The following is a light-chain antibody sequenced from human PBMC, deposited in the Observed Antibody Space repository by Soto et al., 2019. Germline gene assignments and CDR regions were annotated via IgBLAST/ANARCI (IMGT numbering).Light chain of an antibody. CDR1: QSVASSL. V-gene: IGKV3-20*01. Sequence: DIVLTQSPGTLSLSPGERATLSCRASQSVASSLLAWYQQKPGQAPRLLIYGASNRATGIPARFSGSGSGTDFTLTISGLEPEDFAVYYCQQYGSSLITFGQGTRLQIK. J-gene: IGKJ5*01. CDR3: QQYGSSLIT. CDR2: GAS.